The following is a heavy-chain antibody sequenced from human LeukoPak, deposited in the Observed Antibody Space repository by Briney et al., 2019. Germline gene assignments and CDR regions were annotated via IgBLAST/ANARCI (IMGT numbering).Heavy chain of an antibody. V-gene: IGHV3-7*01. D-gene: IGHD3-22*01. CDR2: IKQDGSES. CDR3: ARSTWDDYDTLLFDY. J-gene: IGHJ4*02. CDR1: GFSFNTFW. Sequence: GGSLRLSCAASGFSFNTFWMSWVRQAPGEGLEWVANIKQDGSESYYVHSVKGRLTISRDNAKNSLYLQMSRLRDEDTAVYYCARSTWDDYDTLLFDYWGQGTLVTVSS.